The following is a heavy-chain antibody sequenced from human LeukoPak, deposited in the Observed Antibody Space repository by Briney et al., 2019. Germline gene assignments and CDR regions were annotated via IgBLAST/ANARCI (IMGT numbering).Heavy chain of an antibody. CDR2: INPNGGRT. J-gene: IGHJ4*02. CDR1: ENTFTNYY. Sequence: ASVKVACKASENTFTNYYMHWVRQAPGQGLEWLGLINPNGGRTAYAQKFQGRVTITADESTSTAYMELSSLRSEDTAVYYCATARNSSSLTSFDYWGQGTLVTVSS. V-gene: IGHV1-46*01. D-gene: IGHD6-6*01. CDR3: ATARNSSSLTSFDY.